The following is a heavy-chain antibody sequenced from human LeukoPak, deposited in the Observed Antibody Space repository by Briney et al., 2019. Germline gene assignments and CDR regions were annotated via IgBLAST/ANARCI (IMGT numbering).Heavy chain of an antibody. D-gene: IGHD2-21*02. V-gene: IGHV3-48*03. Sequence: PGGSLRLSCAASGFTLSSYEMNWVRQAPGKGLEWVSYISSSGSTIYYADSVKGRFTISRDNAKNSLYLQMNSLRAEDTAVYYCVVVVTAISLAFDIWGQGTMVTVSS. CDR3: VVVVTAISLAFDI. CDR1: GFTLSSYE. CDR2: ISSSGSTI. J-gene: IGHJ3*02.